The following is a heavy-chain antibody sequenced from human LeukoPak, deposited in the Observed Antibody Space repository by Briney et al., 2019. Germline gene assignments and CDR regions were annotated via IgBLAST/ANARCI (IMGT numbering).Heavy chain of an antibody. J-gene: IGHJ4*02. D-gene: IGHD6-13*01. Sequence: PGRSLRLSCAASGFTFSSYAMHWVRQAPGKGLEWVAVISYDGSNKYYADSVKGRFTISRDNSKNTLYLQMNSLRAEDTAVYYCAKDRIAAAFSYYFDYWGREPWSPSPQ. CDR3: AKDRIAAAFSYYFDY. V-gene: IGHV3-30-3*01. CDR1: GFTFSSYA. CDR2: ISYDGSNK.